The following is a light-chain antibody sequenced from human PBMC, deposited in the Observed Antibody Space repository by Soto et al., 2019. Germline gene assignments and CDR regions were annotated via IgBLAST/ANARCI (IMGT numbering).Light chain of an antibody. J-gene: IGLJ1*01. Sequence: QSALTQPASVSGSPGQSITLSCTGTSSDVGAYNLVSWYQQHPGTAPKLVLYEVTKRPSGISDHFSGSKSGNTASLTISGLQSADEAGYFCCSYAGSGTYVFGTGTKLTVL. CDR1: SSDVGAYNL. CDR2: EVT. V-gene: IGLV2-23*02. CDR3: CSYAGSGTYV.